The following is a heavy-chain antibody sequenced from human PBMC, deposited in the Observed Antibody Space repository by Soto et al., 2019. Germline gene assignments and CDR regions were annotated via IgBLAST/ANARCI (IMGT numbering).Heavy chain of an antibody. D-gene: IGHD2-21*02. CDR2: IYYSGST. J-gene: IGHJ4*02. Sequence: SETLSLTSTVSGGSINNHYWSWIRQPPGKGLEWIVYIYYSGSTNYNPSLKSRVTISVDTSKNQFSLKLSSVTAAYPALYYCARYPVGYGGNSAFDYWGQGILVTVSS. CDR1: GGSINNHY. CDR3: ARYPVGYGGNSAFDY. V-gene: IGHV4-59*11.